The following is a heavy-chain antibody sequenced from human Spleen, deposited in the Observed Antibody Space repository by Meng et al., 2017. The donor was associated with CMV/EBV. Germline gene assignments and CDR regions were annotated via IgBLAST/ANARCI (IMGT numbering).Heavy chain of an antibody. V-gene: IGHV1-46*01. J-gene: IGHJ6*02. D-gene: IGHD2-2*01. CDR1: GYTFTSYY. Sequence: VSVKVSCKASGYTFTSYYMHWVRQAPGQGLEWMGIINPSGGSTSYAQKFQGRVTMTRDTSTSTVYMELSSLRSEDTAVYYCARGGGHCSSTSCFTSSGYYYGMDVWGQGTTVTVSS. CDR2: INPSGGST. CDR3: ARGGGHCSSTSCFTSSGYYYGMDV.